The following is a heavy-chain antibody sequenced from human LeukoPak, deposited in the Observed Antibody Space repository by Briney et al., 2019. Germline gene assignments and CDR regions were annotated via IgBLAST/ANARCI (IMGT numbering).Heavy chain of an antibody. J-gene: IGHJ6*02. V-gene: IGHV4-34*01. D-gene: IGHD3-9*01. CDR2: INQSGST. CDR3: ARATYYDILTGYLQGDYYYGMGV. CDR1: GGSFSGYY. Sequence: PSETLTLTCAVYGGSFSGYYWSWIRQPPGKGLEWIGEINQSGSTNYNPSLKSRVTISVDTSKNQFSLKLSSVTAADTAVYYCARATYYDILTGYLQGDYYYGMGVWGQGTTVTVSS.